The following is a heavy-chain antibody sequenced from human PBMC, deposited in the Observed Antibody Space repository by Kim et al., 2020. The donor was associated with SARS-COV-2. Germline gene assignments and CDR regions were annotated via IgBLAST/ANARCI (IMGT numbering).Heavy chain of an antibody. CDR2: INAGNGNI. CDR3: ARDLLHSGYDY. J-gene: IGHJ4*02. D-gene: IGHD5-12*01. CDR1: GYTFTNYA. Sequence: ASVKVSCKASGYTFTNYAIQWVRQAPGQGLEWMGWINAGNGNIKYPQKFQGRATLTWDTSASTAYMELRALTSEDTAVYYCARDLLHSGYDYWGQGTLVTVSS. V-gene: IGHV1-3*01.